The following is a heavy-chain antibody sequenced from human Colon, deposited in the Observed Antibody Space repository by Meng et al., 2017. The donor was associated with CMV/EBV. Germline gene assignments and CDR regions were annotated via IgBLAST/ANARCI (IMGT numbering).Heavy chain of an antibody. V-gene: IGHV3-48*03. Sequence: GGSLRLSCAASGFMLSNYEMIWVRQAPGKGLEWVSYISSSGATIYYADSVKGRFTISRDNSKNTLYLQMNSLRAEDTAVYYCARDKGASWDFWSGYYNDYYYYGMDVWGQGTTVTVSS. CDR2: ISSSGATI. CDR3: ARDKGASWDFWSGYYNDYYYYGMDV. J-gene: IGHJ6*02. D-gene: IGHD3-3*01. CDR1: GFMLSNYE.